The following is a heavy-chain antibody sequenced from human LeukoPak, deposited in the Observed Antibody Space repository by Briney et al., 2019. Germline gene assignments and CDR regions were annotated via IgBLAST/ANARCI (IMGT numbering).Heavy chain of an antibody. Sequence: GGSLRLSCAASGFTFSNYALHWVRQAPGKGLEYFSAISSNGGRTYYANSVKGRFTISRDNSKNTLYLQMGSLRDEDMAVYYCARAPESSSWYYFDYWGQGTLVTVSS. CDR1: GFTFSNYA. CDR2: ISSNGGRT. D-gene: IGHD6-13*01. J-gene: IGHJ4*02. V-gene: IGHV3-64*01. CDR3: ARAPESSSWYYFDY.